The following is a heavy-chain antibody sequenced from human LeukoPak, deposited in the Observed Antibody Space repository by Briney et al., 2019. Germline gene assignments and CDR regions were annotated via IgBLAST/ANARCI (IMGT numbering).Heavy chain of an antibody. V-gene: IGHV4-61*02. J-gene: IGHJ4*02. Sequence: NPSETLSLTCTVSGGSVGSGSYYWDWIQQTAGKGLEWIGRIHTSGSTKYSPSLKSRLTILIDTSSNQVSLNLSSVTAADTAIYYCARHGQSSDYWGPGTVVTVSS. D-gene: IGHD3/OR15-3a*01. CDR1: GGSVGSGSYY. CDR2: IHTSGST. CDR3: ARHGQSSDY.